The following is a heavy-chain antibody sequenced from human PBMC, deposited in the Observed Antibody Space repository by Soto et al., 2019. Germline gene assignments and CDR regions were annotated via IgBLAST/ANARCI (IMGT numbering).Heavy chain of an antibody. CDR2: IKEDGSEK. D-gene: IGHD3-10*01. CDR1: GFSIRNYW. J-gene: IGHJ4*02. CDR3: LRWHAPGSYEVY. Sequence: EVQLVESGGGLVQPGGSLRLSCAASGFSIRNYWMNWVRQAPGKGPEWVANIKEDGSEKYYADSVKGRFTISSDNAKNSLYLQMNSLRAEDTAVYDCLRWHAPGSYEVYWGQGTLVTVSS. V-gene: IGHV3-7*01.